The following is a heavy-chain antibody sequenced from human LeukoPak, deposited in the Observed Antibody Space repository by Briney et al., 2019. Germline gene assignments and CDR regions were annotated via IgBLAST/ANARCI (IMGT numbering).Heavy chain of an antibody. Sequence: ASVKVSCKASGYTFTGYYMHWVRQAPGQGLEWMGWINPNSGGTNYAQKFQGRVTMTRDTSISTAYMELSRLRSDDTAVYYCAREDCSSTSCYWSPLTYYYYGMDVWGQGTTVTVSS. V-gene: IGHV1-2*02. D-gene: IGHD2-2*01. CDR1: GYTFTGYY. CDR2: INPNSGGT. CDR3: AREDCSSTSCYWSPLTYYYYGMDV. J-gene: IGHJ6*02.